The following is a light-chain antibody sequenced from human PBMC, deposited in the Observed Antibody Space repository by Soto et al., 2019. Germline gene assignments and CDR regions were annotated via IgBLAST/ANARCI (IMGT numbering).Light chain of an antibody. CDR1: TNDIGSYDL. V-gene: IGLV2-23*02. CDR3: YAYGTSNTLA. J-gene: IGLJ2*01. CDR2: DVN. Sequence: QSALTQPASVSGSPGQSITISCTGSTNDIGSYDLVSWYQQYPGKVPKLIIFDVNKRPSGVSNRFSGSKSGNTASLTISGLQAEDEADYYCYAYGTSNTLAFGGGTSLAVL.